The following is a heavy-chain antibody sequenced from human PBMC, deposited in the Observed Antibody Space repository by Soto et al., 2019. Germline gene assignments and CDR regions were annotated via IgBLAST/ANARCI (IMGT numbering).Heavy chain of an antibody. CDR3: TTDAGYSSSWYSSDYFDY. Sequence: PGGSLRLSCAASGFTFSNAWMSWVRQAPGKGLEWVGRIKSKTDGGTTDYAAPVKGRFTISRDDSKNTLYLQMNSLKTEDTAVYYCTTDAGYSSSWYSSDYFDYWGQGTLVTVSS. CDR2: IKSKTDGGTT. J-gene: IGHJ4*02. CDR1: GFTFSNAW. V-gene: IGHV3-15*01. D-gene: IGHD6-13*01.